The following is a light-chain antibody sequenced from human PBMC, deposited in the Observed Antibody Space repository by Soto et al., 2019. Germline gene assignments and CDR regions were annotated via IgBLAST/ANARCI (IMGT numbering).Light chain of an antibody. J-gene: IGKJ1*01. V-gene: IGKV3D-15*01. CDR2: GTS. CDR3: QQYGDWPS. Sequence: VMTQSPATLSVSPGERATLSCRASQTISTNLAWYQQKPGQAPRLLIYGTSDRASGIPDRFSGSGSGTEFTLTISSLQSEDFAVYYCQQYGDWPSFGQGTKVDI. CDR1: QTISTN.